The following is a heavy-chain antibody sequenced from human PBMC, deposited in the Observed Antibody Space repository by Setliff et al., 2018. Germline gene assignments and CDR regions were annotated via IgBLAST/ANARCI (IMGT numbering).Heavy chain of an antibody. CDR1: GFTFNYFN. CDR3: ARGNVGTSFDVFDV. Sequence: GGSLRLSCAASGFTFNYFNMNWVRQAPGKGLEWVASISTSNSYISYADSVKGRFTISRDNTKKSLYLQMNSLRAEDTAVYFCARGNVGTSFDVFDVWGQGTMVTVSS. J-gene: IGHJ3*01. CDR2: ISTSNSYI. V-gene: IGHV3-21*01. D-gene: IGHD2-2*01.